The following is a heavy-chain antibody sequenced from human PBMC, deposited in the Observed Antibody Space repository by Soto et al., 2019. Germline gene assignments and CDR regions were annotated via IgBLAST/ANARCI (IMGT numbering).Heavy chain of an antibody. V-gene: IGHV4-4*02. Sequence: SETLSLTFAVSGGSISSSNWWGWVRQPPGKGLEWIGGIYHSGSTNYNPSLKSRVTISVDKSKNQFSLKLSSVTAADTAVYYCARDHRDSSGYYSAYYYYYGMDVWGQGTTVTVSS. J-gene: IGHJ6*02. D-gene: IGHD3-22*01. CDR2: IYHSGST. CDR1: GGSISSSNW. CDR3: ARDHRDSSGYYSAYYYYYGMDV.